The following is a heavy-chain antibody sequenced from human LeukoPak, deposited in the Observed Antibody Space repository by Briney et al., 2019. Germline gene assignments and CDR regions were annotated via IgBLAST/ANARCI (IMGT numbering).Heavy chain of an antibody. V-gene: IGHV3-7*01. Sequence: GGSLRLSCGASGFTFSSYWMSWVRQAPGKGLEWVANIEQDGSEKYYVDSVKGRFTISRDNAKNSLYLQMNSLRGEDTAVYYCARIGTVGPHDRYWGQGTLVTVTS. CDR1: GFTFSSYW. CDR3: ARIGTVGPHDRY. CDR2: IEQDGSEK. J-gene: IGHJ4*02. D-gene: IGHD1-26*01.